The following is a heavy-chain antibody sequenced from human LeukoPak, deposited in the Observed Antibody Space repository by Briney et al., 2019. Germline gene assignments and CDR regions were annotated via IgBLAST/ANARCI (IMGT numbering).Heavy chain of an antibody. J-gene: IGHJ4*02. CDR1: GINLSNHG. CDR3: AKVSDIVVVPAASSTFDY. CDR2: ISGSGGST. Sequence: PRGSLRLSCLVSGINLSNHGMSWVPQAPGKGLELVSAISGSGGSTYYADSVKGRFTISRDNSKNTLYLQMNSLRAKDTAVYYCAKVSDIVVVPAASSTFDYWGQGTLVTVSS. D-gene: IGHD2-2*01. V-gene: IGHV3-23*01.